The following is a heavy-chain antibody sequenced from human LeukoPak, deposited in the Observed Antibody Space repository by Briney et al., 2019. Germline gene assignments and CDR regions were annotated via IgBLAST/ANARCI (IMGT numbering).Heavy chain of an antibody. Sequence: GASVKVSCKASGYTFTSYGISWVRQAPGQGLEWMEWISAYNGNTNYAQKLQGRVTMTTDTSTSTAYMELRSLRSDDTAVYYCAREAYYDSSGYESYYYGMDVWGQGTTVTVSS. D-gene: IGHD3-22*01. CDR2: ISAYNGNT. J-gene: IGHJ6*02. CDR3: AREAYYDSSGYESYYYGMDV. CDR1: GYTFTSYG. V-gene: IGHV1-18*01.